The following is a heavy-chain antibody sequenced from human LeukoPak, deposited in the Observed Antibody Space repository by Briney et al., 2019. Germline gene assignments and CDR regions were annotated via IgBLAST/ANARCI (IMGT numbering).Heavy chain of an antibody. J-gene: IGHJ6*03. D-gene: IGHD3-10*01. CDR3: ARVRYYYGSGSYRGPYYYYYMDV. Sequence: PSETLSLTCAVYGGPFSGYYWSWIRQPPGKGLEWIGEINHSGSTNYNPSLKSRVTISVDTSKNQFSLKLSSVTAADTAVYYCARVRYYYGSGSYRGPYYYYYMDVWGKGTTVTVSS. CDR1: GGPFSGYY. V-gene: IGHV4-34*01. CDR2: INHSGST.